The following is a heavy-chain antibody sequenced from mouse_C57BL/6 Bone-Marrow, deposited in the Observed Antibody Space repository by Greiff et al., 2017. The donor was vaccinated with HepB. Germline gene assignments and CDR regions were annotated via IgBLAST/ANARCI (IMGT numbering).Heavy chain of an antibody. Sequence: QVQLQQSGPGLVQPSQSLSITCTVSGFSLTSYGVHWVRQSPGKGLEWLGVIWSGGSTDYNAAFISRLSISKDNFKSQVFFKMNSLQADDTAIYYCARNGKGKQRRFYAMDYCGQGTSVTVSS. V-gene: IGHV2-2*01. CDR2: IWSGGST. CDR3: ARNGKGKQRRFYAMDY. J-gene: IGHJ4*01. CDR1: GFSLTSYG. D-gene: IGHD3-2*02.